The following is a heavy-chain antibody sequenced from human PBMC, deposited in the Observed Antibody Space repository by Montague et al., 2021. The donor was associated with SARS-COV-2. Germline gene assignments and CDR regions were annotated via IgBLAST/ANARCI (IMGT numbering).Heavy chain of an antibody. CDR1: GGSISSSSYY. Sequence: SETLSLTCTVSGGSISSSSYYWGWIRQPPGKGLEWIGSIDYTGSPYYNPSLNSRVTISVDTSKNQFSLNLSSVTAADTAVYYCARRARWNIVVVVGDRHAFDIWGQGTMVTVSS. D-gene: IGHD2-15*01. CDR2: IDYTGSP. CDR3: ARRARWNIVVVVGDRHAFDI. V-gene: IGHV4-39*01. J-gene: IGHJ3*02.